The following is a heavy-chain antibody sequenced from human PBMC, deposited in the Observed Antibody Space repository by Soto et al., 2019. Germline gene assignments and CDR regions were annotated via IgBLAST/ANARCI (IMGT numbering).Heavy chain of an antibody. CDR1: GFIFKMYW. V-gene: IGHV3-74*01. CDR2: IYNDGTYS. D-gene: IGHD3-10*01. J-gene: IGHJ4*02. CDR3: TGGPRPISTGTGAY. Sequence: EVQLVESGGGLVPPGGSVRLSCAASGFIFKMYWMHWVRQSPGKGLVWISRIYNDGTYSDYADSVRGRFTISRDNVNDALYLKMNNLRAEDSGLYYCTGGPRPISTGTGAYWGQGTQVTVSS.